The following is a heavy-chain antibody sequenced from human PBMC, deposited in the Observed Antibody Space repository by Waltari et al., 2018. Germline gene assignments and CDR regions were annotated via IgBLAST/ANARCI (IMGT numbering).Heavy chain of an antibody. Sequence: QVQLVQSGAEVKKPGASVKVSCKASGYTFTGYYMHWVRQAPGKGLEWMGWINPNSGGTNYAQKFQGRVTMTRDTSISTAYMELSRLRSDDTAVYYCARGKSYSTPRGRLGYWGQGTLVTVSS. CDR1: GYTFTGYY. CDR2: INPNSGGT. D-gene: IGHD4-4*01. V-gene: IGHV1-2*02. CDR3: ARGKSYSTPRGRLGY. J-gene: IGHJ4*02.